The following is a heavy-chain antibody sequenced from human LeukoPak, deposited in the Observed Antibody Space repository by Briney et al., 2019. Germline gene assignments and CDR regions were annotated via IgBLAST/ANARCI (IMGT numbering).Heavy chain of an antibody. Sequence: GGSLRLSCAASGFTVSSNYMSWVRQAPGKGLEWVSVIYSAGSTYYADSVKGRFTISRDNSKNTLYLQMNSLRAEGTAVYYCARAHTLYDSSGYPDYWGQGTLVTVSS. J-gene: IGHJ4*02. V-gene: IGHV3-66*01. CDR1: GFTVSSNY. D-gene: IGHD3-22*01. CDR2: IYSAGST. CDR3: ARAHTLYDSSGYPDY.